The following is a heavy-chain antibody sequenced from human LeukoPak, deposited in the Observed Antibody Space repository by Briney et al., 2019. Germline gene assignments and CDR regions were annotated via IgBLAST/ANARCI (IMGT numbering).Heavy chain of an antibody. V-gene: IGHV3-64*01. CDR3: AGERGYIYGYDY. CDR2: ISSNGGST. CDR1: GFMFSNYD. D-gene: IGHD5-18*01. J-gene: IGHJ4*02. Sequence: PGGSLRLSCAASGFMFSNYDMHWVRQAPGKGLEYVSHISSNGGSTYYAISVKGRFTISRNNSKNTLYLQMGSLRADDMAVYYCAGERGYIYGYDYWGQGTLVTVSS.